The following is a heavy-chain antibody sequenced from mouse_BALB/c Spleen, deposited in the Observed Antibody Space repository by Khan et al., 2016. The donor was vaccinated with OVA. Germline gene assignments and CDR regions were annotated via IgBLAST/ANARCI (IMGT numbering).Heavy chain of an antibody. Sequence: QVQLQQPGAELVKPGASVKLSCKTSGYTFTSYYMYWVKQRPGQGLEWIGGVNPNNVVPDFYETFKNKATLPVDKSSITAYMQLSSLTSKDTEIYYCTRSGWAAFAYWGQGTLVTVSA. J-gene: IGHJ3*01. CDR1: GYTFTSYY. CDR2: VNPNNVVP. D-gene: IGHD3-1*01. CDR3: TRSGWAAFAY. V-gene: IGHV1S81*02.